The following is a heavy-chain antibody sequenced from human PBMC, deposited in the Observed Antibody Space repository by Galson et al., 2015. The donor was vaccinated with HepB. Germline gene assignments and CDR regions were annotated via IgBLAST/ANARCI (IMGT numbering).Heavy chain of an antibody. Sequence: SLRLSCAASGFTVSSNYMSWVRQAPGKGLEWVSVIYSGGSTYYADSVKGRFTISRDNSKNTLYLQMNSLRAEDTAVYYCAREGVTMVRGAGRYYYYYMDVWGKGTTVTVSS. CDR1: GFTVSSNY. CDR3: AREGVTMVRGAGRYYYYYMDV. V-gene: IGHV3-66*01. CDR2: IYSGGST. D-gene: IGHD3-10*01. J-gene: IGHJ6*03.